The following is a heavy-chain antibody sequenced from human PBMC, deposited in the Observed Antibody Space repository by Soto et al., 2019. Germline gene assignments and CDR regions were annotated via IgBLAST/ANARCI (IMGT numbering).Heavy chain of an antibody. V-gene: IGHV3-33*08. Sequence: PVGSLRLSCAASGFTFTSHAMHWVRQTPGKWLEWVAVIWYDGSNKYYADSVKGRFTISRDNSKNTLYLQMNSLRAEDTAVYYCARDETPPPYSYYDFWSGSRPDPSYGMDVWGQATMVTLSS. J-gene: IGHJ6*02. CDR2: IWYDGSNK. CDR3: ARDETPPPYSYYDFWSGSRPDPSYGMDV. D-gene: IGHD3-3*01. CDR1: GFTFTSHA.